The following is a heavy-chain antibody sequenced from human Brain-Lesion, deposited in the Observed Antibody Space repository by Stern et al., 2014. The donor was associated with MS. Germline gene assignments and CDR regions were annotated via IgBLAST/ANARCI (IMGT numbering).Heavy chain of an antibody. CDR2: IFNSGST. J-gene: IGHJ6*02. CDR1: GGSISSGGYY. V-gene: IGHV4-61*02. Sequence: VQLVESGPGLVKPSQTLSLSCTVSGGSISSGGYYWSWIRQPAGKGLEWIGRIFNSGSTSYNPSPQSWAPLSIEPSKNPFSLRLNSMTAADTAVYYCARGRVVPGFQYYATDVWGQGTTVIVSS. CDR3: ARGRVVPGFQYYATDV. D-gene: IGHD2-2*01.